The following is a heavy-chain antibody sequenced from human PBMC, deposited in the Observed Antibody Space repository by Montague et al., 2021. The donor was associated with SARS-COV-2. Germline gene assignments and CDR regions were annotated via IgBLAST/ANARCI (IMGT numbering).Heavy chain of an antibody. Sequence: SKTLSLTCVVSGGSISSINWWSWVRQPPGKGLEWIGEIYHSGSTNYNPSLKSRVIISVDKSKNQFSLKLSSVTAADTAVYYCARTGYSSGWHSLDYWGQGTLVTVSS. J-gene: IGHJ4*02. CDR2: IYHSGST. D-gene: IGHD6-19*01. CDR1: GGSISSINW. CDR3: ARTGYSSGWHSLDY. V-gene: IGHV4-4*02.